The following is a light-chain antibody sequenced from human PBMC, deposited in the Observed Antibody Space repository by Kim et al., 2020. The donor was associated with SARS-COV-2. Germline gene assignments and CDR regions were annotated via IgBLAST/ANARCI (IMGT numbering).Light chain of an antibody. V-gene: IGKV1-27*01. Sequence: DIQMTQSPSSLSVSVGDRVTITCWASQGITNSLAWYQQKPGKVPQLLIYAASALQSGVPSRFSGSGSGTDFTLTISSLQPEDVATYYCQKYNSAPWTFGQGTKVDIK. J-gene: IGKJ1*01. CDR1: QGITNS. CDR2: AAS. CDR3: QKYNSAPWT.